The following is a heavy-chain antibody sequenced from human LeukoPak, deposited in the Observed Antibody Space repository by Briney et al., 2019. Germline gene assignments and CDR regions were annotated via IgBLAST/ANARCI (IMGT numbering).Heavy chain of an antibody. V-gene: IGHV3-23*01. J-gene: IGHJ5*02. D-gene: IGHD2-2*01. Sequence: GGSLRLSCAASGFTFNKYALTWVRQTPGKGLECVSAISGDGVSPYYTDSVKGRFTISRDNSKNTLYLQMNSLRAEDTAVYYCARAPPYCSSTSCWFDPWGQGTLVTVSS. CDR1: GFTFNKYA. CDR2: ISGDGVSP. CDR3: ARAPPYCSSTSCWFDP.